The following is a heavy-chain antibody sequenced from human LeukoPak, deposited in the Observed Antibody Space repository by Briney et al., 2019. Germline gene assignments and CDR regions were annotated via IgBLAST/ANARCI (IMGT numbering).Heavy chain of an antibody. CDR3: ARVYGSGWYADWYFDL. CDR2: IYYSGST. Sequence: SETLSLTCTVSGGSIRSYYWSWIRQPPGKGLEWIGYIYYSGSTNYNPSLKSRVTISVDTSKNQFSLKLSSVTAADTAVYYCARVYGSGWYADWYFDLWGRGTLVTVSS. D-gene: IGHD6-19*01. CDR1: GGSIRSYY. J-gene: IGHJ2*01. V-gene: IGHV4-59*01.